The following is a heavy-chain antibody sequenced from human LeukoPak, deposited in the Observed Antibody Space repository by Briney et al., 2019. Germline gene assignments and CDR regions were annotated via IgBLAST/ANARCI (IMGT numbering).Heavy chain of an antibody. CDR1: GFTFSSYE. D-gene: IGHD2-15*01. V-gene: IGHV3-48*03. CDR2: ISSSGSTI. J-gene: IGHJ4*02. CDR3: ARIHGGYPFDY. Sequence: GGSLRLSCAASGFTFSSYEMNWVRQAPGKGLEWVSYISSSGSTIYYADSVKGRFTISRDNAKNSLYLQMNSLRAEDTAVYYCARIHGGYPFDYWGQGTLVTVSS.